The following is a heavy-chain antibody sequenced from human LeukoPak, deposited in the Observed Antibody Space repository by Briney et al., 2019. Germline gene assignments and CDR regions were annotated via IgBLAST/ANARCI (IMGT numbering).Heavy chain of an antibody. CDR1: GFTFSSYS. CDR2: ISSSSSSYI. CDR3: ARDLAYCGGDCYSPAAFDI. Sequence: GGSLRLSCAASGFTFSSYSMNWVRQAPGKGLEWVSSISSSSSSYIYYADSVKGRFTISRDNAKNSLYLQMNSLRAEDTAVYYCARDLAYCGGDCYSPAAFDIWGQGTMVTVSS. J-gene: IGHJ3*02. V-gene: IGHV3-21*01. D-gene: IGHD2-21*02.